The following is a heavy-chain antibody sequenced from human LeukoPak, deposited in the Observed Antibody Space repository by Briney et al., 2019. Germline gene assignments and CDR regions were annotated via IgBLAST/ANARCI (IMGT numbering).Heavy chain of an antibody. CDR1: GYTFSNYG. V-gene: IGHV1-3*04. Sequence: ASVKVSCKTSGYTFSNYGMHWVRQAPRQSLEWMGWINTGNGNTKSSQKFQDRVTLTRDTSASTAYMELNSLSSEDTAVYCCARVPLHDTSGRYYPHWGQGTLVTVSS. D-gene: IGHD3-22*01. CDR3: ARVPLHDTSGRYYPH. CDR2: INTGNGNT. J-gene: IGHJ1*01.